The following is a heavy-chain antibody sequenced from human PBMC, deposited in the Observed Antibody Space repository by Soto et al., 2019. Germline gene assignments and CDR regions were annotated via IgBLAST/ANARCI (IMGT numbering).Heavy chain of an antibody. D-gene: IGHD3-22*01. Sequence: SETLSLTCTVSGGSISSGGYYWSWIRQHPGKGLEWIGYIYYSGSTYYNPSLKSRVTISVDTSKNQFSLKLSSVTAADTAVYYCARDTYDSSGHDAFDIWGQGTMVTVS. V-gene: IGHV4-31*03. CDR3: ARDTYDSSGHDAFDI. J-gene: IGHJ3*02. CDR2: IYYSGST. CDR1: GGSISSGGYY.